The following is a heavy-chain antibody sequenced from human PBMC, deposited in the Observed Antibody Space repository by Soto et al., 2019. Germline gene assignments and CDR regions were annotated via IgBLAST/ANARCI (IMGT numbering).Heavy chain of an antibody. V-gene: IGHV1-69*06. J-gene: IGHJ4*02. CDR2: IIPIFGTA. D-gene: IGHD2-21*01. CDR1: GGTFRSYS. CDR3: ARMVCTIWLDY. Sequence: ASGGTFRSYSRGWGRQSPGEGLEWMGGIIPIFGTANYAQKFQGRVTITADKSTSTAYMELSSLRSEDTSVYSSARMVCTIWLDYSRQ.